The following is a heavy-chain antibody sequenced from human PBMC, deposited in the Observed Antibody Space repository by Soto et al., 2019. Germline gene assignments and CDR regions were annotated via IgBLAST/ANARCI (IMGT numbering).Heavy chain of an antibody. D-gene: IGHD3-9*01. Sequence: QVQLVESGGGVVQPGRSLRLSCAATGFSFSTHAMYWVRQAPGKGLEWVAVISCDGSIKYYADAVKGRFTISRDNSKKTVFLPTNSLRPEDTAVYCCVRDHGWTTGTGTGYFAYWGQGTLVTVSS. J-gene: IGHJ4*02. CDR1: GFSFSTHA. CDR3: VRDHGWTTGTGTGYFAY. CDR2: ISCDGSIK. V-gene: IGHV3-30*03.